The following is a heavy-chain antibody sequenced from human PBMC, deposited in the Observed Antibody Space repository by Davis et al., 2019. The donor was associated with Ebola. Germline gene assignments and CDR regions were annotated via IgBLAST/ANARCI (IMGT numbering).Heavy chain of an antibody. CDR2: IIPIFGTA. J-gene: IGHJ6*02. CDR3: ARDRVAAAGPYYYYYGMDV. V-gene: IGHV1-69*13. Sequence: SVKVSCKVSGYTLTELSMHWVRQAPGKGLEWMGGIIPIFGTANYAQKFQGRVTITADESTSTAYMELSSLRSEDTAVYYCARDRVAAAGPYYYYYGMDVWGQGTTVTVSS. D-gene: IGHD6-13*01. CDR1: GYTLTELS.